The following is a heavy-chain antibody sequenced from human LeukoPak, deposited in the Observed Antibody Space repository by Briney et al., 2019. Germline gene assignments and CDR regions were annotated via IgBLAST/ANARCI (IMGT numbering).Heavy chain of an antibody. J-gene: IGHJ4*02. CDR1: GFIFNKYW. Sequence: GSLRLSCAAFGFIFNKYWMSWVRQAPGKGLEWVANIKQDGSEKYYADPVKGRFTISRDNAQNSVYLQMNSVRAEDTAVYYCARIGYSSSCFDYWGQGTPVTVSS. CDR3: ARIGYSSSCFDY. V-gene: IGHV3-7*01. CDR2: IKQDGSEK. D-gene: IGHD2-2*01.